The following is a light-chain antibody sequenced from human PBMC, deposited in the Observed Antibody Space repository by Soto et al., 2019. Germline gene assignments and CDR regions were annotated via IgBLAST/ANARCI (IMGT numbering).Light chain of an antibody. V-gene: IGKV3-20*01. CDR1: QSVNSNY. CDR2: GAS. CDR3: QPYDKSPRT. J-gene: IGKJ1*01. Sequence: EIVLTQSPGTLSLSPGERATLSCRASQSVNSNYLAWYQQKPGQGPRLLMYGASSRATGIPDRFSGSGSGTDFTLTISRLEPEDFAVYYCQPYDKSPRTFGQGTQVEIK.